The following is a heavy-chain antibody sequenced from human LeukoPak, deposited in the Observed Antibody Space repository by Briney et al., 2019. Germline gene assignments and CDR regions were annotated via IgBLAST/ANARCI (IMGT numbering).Heavy chain of an antibody. Sequence: GASVKVSCKVSGYTLTELSMHWVRQAPGKGLEWMGGFDPEDGETIYAQKFQGRVTMTEDTSTDTAYMELSSLRSEDTAVYYCATVPGYCSSTSCHYFDYWGQGTLVTVSS. D-gene: IGHD2-2*01. V-gene: IGHV1-24*01. CDR2: FDPEDGET. CDR1: GYTLTELS. J-gene: IGHJ4*02. CDR3: ATVPGYCSSTSCHYFDY.